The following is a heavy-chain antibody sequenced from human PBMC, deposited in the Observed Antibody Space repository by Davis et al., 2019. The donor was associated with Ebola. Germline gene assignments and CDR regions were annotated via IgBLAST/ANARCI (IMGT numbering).Heavy chain of an antibody. J-gene: IGHJ5*02. CDR1: GFTFSSYW. Sequence: GGSLRLSCAASGFTFSSYWMSWVRQAPGKGLEWVANIKQDGSEKYYVDSVKGRFTISRDNAKNSLYLQMNSLRAEDTAVYYCARDQADIVVVVAATNWFDPWGQGTLVTVSS. CDR2: IKQDGSEK. CDR3: ARDQADIVVVVAATNWFDP. D-gene: IGHD2-15*01. V-gene: IGHV3-7*03.